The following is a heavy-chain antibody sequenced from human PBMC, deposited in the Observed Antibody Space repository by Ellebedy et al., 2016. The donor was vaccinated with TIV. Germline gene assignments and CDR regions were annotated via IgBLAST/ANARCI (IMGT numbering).Heavy chain of an antibody. CDR3: ARDLGELLPALNFDY. D-gene: IGHD1-26*01. V-gene: IGHV3-21*01. CDR1: GFTFSSYS. CDR2: ITSSSSYR. Sequence: PGGSLRLSCAASGFTFSSYSMNWVRQAPGKGLEWVSSITSSSSYRFYADSVKGGFTISRDNAKNSLYLQMNSLSAEDTAVYYCARDLGELLPALNFDYWGQGSLVTVSS. J-gene: IGHJ4*02.